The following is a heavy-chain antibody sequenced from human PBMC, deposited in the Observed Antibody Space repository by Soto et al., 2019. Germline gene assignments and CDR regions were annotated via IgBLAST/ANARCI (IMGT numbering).Heavy chain of an antibody. CDR3: ARDGLDSSGWYGMDV. CDR2: IWYDGSNK. CDR1: GFTFSSYG. V-gene: IGHV3-33*01. D-gene: IGHD6-19*01. J-gene: IGHJ6*02. Sequence: QVQLVESGGGVVQPGRSLRLSCAASGFTFSSYGMHWVRQAPGKGLEWVAVIWYDGSNKYYADSVKGRFTISRDNSKHTLYLQMNSLRAEDTAVYYCARDGLDSSGWYGMDVWGQGTTVTVSS.